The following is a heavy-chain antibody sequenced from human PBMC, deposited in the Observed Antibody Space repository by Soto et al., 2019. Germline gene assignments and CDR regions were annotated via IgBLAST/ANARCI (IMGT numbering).Heavy chain of an antibody. D-gene: IGHD6-13*01. CDR2: INPNSGAT. Sequence: QVHLVQSGAEVKKPGASVKVSCMASEYTFTGFYMHWVRQAPGQGPEYMGWINPNSGATKYAQKFQGRVTMTRDTSVSTAYMDLSRLTSDDTAVYYCARAGIAAPGSGEFGLDVWGQGTTVTVSS. J-gene: IGHJ6*02. V-gene: IGHV1-2*02. CDR1: EYTFTGFY. CDR3: ARAGIAAPGSGEFGLDV.